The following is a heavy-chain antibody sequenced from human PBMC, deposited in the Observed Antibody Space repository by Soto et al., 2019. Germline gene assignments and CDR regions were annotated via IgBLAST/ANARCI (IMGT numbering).Heavy chain of an antibody. CDR2: ISYDGSNK. J-gene: IGHJ4*02. CDR3: AKATVEYYFDY. Sequence: QVQLVESGGGVVQPGRSLRLSCAASGFTFSIYGMHWVRQAPGKGLEWVAVISYDGSNKYYADSVKGRFTISRDNSKNTLYLQRNSLRGEDTAVYYCAKATVEYYFDYWGQGTLVTVSS. CDR1: GFTFSIYG. V-gene: IGHV3-30*18. D-gene: IGHD3-3*01.